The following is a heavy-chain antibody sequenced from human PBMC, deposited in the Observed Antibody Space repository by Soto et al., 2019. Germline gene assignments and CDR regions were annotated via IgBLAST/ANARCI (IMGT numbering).Heavy chain of an antibody. CDR2: IRSKTNSYAT. J-gene: IGHJ5*02. V-gene: IGHV3-73*01. D-gene: IGHD3-22*01. CDR1: GFAFSGSA. CDR3: TRDPRNYYDSSGSANWFDP. Sequence: GGSLRLSCAASGFAFSGSARHWVRQASGKGLEWVGRIRSKTNSYATAYAASVKGRFTISRDDSKNTAYLQMNSLKTEDTAVYYCTRDPRNYYDSSGSANWFDPWGQGTLVTVSS.